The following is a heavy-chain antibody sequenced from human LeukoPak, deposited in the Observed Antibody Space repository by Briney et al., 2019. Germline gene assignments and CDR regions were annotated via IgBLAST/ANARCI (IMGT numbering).Heavy chain of an antibody. CDR1: GGSISSRSFY. J-gene: IGHJ4*02. CDR3: VRHNKGSYSSGSAAY. V-gene: IGHV4-39*01. Sequence: SETLSLTCTVSGGSISSRSFYWGWIRQPPGKGLEWIGNIFYTGTTYYNPSLKSRVTISVDTSKNQFSLNLSSVTAADTAVYYCVRHNKGSYSSGSAAYWGQGTLVTVSS. D-gene: IGHD6-19*01. CDR2: IFYTGTT.